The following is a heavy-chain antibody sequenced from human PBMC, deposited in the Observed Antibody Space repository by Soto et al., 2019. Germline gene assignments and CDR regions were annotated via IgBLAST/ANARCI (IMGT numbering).Heavy chain of an antibody. J-gene: IGHJ5*02. CDR1: GGSISSGGYY. CDR3: ARVWSELNWFDP. Sequence: SETLSLTCTVSGGSISSGGYYWSWIRQHPGKGLEWIGYIYYSGSTYYNPSLKSRVTISVDTSKNQFSLKLSSVTAADTAVYYCARVWSELNWFDPWGQGTLVTVSS. CDR2: IYYSGST. V-gene: IGHV4-31*03. D-gene: IGHD1-7*01.